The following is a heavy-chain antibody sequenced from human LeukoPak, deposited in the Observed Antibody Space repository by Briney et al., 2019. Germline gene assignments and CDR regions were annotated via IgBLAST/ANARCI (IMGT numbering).Heavy chain of an antibody. Sequence: ASVKVSCKASGYTFTSYGISWVRQAPGQGLEWMGWIGAYNGNTNYAQKLQGRVTMTTDTSTSTAYMELRSLRSDDTAVYYCARDWASGWYGYVLGNFDYWGQGTLVTVSS. D-gene: IGHD6-19*01. J-gene: IGHJ4*02. CDR2: IGAYNGNT. CDR1: GYTFTSYG. CDR3: ARDWASGWYGYVLGNFDY. V-gene: IGHV1-18*01.